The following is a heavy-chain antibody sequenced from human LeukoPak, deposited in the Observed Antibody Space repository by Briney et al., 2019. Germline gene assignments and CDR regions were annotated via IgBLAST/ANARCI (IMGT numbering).Heavy chain of an antibody. CDR3: ARGTDTGYPRIDY. CDR2: ISAYNGNT. D-gene: IGHD3-9*01. CDR1: GYTFTSSG. J-gene: IGHJ4*02. Sequence: ASVNVSCKASGYTFTSSGISWVRQAPGQGLEWMGWISAYNGNTKYAQKLQGRVTMTTDTSTSTAYMDLRSLRSDDTAVYYCARGTDTGYPRIDYWGQGTLVTVSS. V-gene: IGHV1-18*01.